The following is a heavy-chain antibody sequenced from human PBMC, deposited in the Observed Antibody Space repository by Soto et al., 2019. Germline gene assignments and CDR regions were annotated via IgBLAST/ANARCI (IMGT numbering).Heavy chain of an antibody. CDR2: ISGSGGST. CDR3: AKDIVTRIHPSDDY. J-gene: IGHJ4*02. CDR1: GFTFSSYA. Sequence: EVQLLESGGGLLQPGGSLRLSCAASGFTFSSYAMSWVRQAPGKGLEWVSAISGSGGSTYYADSVKGRFTISRDNSKNTLYLQMYGLRAEDTALYYCAKDIVTRIHPSDDYWGQGTLVTVSS. V-gene: IGHV3-23*01. D-gene: IGHD5-18*01.